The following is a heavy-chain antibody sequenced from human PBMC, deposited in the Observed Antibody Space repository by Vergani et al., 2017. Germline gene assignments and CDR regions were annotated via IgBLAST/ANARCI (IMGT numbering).Heavy chain of an antibody. D-gene: IGHD3-22*01. CDR2: ISARYPST. J-gene: IGHJ4*02. CDR1: GDSISSGVYY. CDR3: AGLSYDTTPYLQGGYDC. V-gene: IGHV3-23*01. Sequence: VQLQESGPGLVKPSQTLSLTCSVSGDSISSGVYYWNWIRQHPGKGLEWVSAISARYPSTYYADSVKGRFTISRDNSKNMLYLQMNSLRAEDTAVYYCAGLSYDTTPYLQGGYDCWGQGTLVSVSS.